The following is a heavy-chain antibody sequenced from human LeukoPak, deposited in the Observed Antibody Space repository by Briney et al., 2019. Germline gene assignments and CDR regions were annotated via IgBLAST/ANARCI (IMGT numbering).Heavy chain of an antibody. CDR1: GFTFSSYA. CDR3: ARDKGQLVRGHYFDY. V-gene: IGHV3-30*01. J-gene: IGHJ4*02. Sequence: PGGSLRLSCAASGFTFSSYAMHWVRQAPGKGLEWVAVISYDGSNKYYADSVKGRFTISRDNSKNTLYLQMNSLRAEDTAVYYCARDKGQLVRGHYFDYWGQGTLVTVSS. CDR2: ISYDGSNK. D-gene: IGHD6-6*01.